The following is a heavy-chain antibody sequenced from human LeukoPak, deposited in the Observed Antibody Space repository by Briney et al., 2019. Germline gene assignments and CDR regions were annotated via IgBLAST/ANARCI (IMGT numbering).Heavy chain of an antibody. Sequence: SETLSLTCAVYGGSFSGYYWSWIRQPPGKGLEWIGEINHSGSTNYNPSLKSRVTISVDTSKNQFSLKLSSVTAADTAVYYCARGDSDYYDSSGYYYWGQGTLVTVSS. CDR1: GGSFSGYY. D-gene: IGHD3-22*01. J-gene: IGHJ4*02. CDR2: INHSGST. V-gene: IGHV4-34*01. CDR3: ARGDSDYYDSSGYYY.